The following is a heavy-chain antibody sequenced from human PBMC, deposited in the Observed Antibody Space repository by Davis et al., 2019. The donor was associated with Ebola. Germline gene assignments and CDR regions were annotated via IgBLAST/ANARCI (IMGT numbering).Heavy chain of an antibody. CDR3: ARGEEDVVVVVAAQPPCGP. D-gene: IGHD2-15*01. J-gene: IGHJ5*02. CDR2: IYYSGST. Sequence: MPSETLSLTCTVSGGSISSYYWNWIRQPPGKGLEWIGYIYYSGSTNYNPSLKSRVTISVDTSKNQFSLKLSSVTAADTAVYYCARGEEDVVVVVAAQPPCGPWGQGTLVTVSS. V-gene: IGHV4-59*08. CDR1: GGSISSYY.